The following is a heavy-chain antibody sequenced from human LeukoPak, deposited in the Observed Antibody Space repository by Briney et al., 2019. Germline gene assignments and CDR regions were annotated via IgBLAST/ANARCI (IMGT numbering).Heavy chain of an antibody. V-gene: IGHV1-69*06. CDR3: ARAGWFGELLSLYYFDY. Sequence: GASVKVSCKASGGIFRSYAISWVRQAPGQGLEWMGGIIPIFGTANYAQKFQGRVTITADKSTSTAYMELSSLRSEDTAVYYCARAGWFGELLSLYYFDYWGQGTLVTVSS. D-gene: IGHD3-10*01. J-gene: IGHJ4*02. CDR2: IIPIFGTA. CDR1: GGIFRSYA.